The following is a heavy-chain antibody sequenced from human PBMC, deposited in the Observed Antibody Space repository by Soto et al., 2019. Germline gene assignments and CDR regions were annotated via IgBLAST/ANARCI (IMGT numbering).Heavy chain of an antibody. CDR1: GFTFDDYA. D-gene: IGHD2-2*01. CDR2: ISWKSGSI. V-gene: IGHV3-9*01. CDR3: ARDDLGYCSSTSCYGDGYNWFDP. J-gene: IGHJ5*02. Sequence: GGSLRLSCAASGFTFDDYAMHWVRQAPGKGLEWVSGISWKSGSIGYADSVKGRFTISRDNAKNSLYLQMNSLRAEDTSVYYCARDDLGYCSSTSCYGDGYNWFDPWGQGTLVTVSS.